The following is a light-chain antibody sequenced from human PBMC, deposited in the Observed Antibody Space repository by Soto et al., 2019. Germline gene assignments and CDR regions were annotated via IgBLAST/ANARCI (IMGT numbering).Light chain of an antibody. CDR2: HDD. CDR1: RSNIGDNA. Sequence: QSVLTQPPSVSEAPRQRVTISCSGRRSNIGDNAVNWYQQVPGKAPKLLIYHDDLLPSGVSDRFSGSKSGTSASLAISGLQSDDEADYYCSAWDDSLNAYVFGTGTKLTVL. CDR3: SAWDDSLNAYV. J-gene: IGLJ1*01. V-gene: IGLV1-36*01.